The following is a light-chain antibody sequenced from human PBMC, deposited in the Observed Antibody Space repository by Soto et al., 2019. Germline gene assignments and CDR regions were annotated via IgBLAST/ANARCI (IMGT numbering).Light chain of an antibody. CDR1: QTVRNNY. V-gene: IGKV3-20*01. CDR2: DAS. Sequence: EFVLTQSPGTLSLSPGERATLSCRASQTVRNNYLVWYQQKPGQAPRLLIYDASSRATGIPDRFTGSGSGTDFALTISRLEPEDFAVYFCQQFSSYPLTFGGGTKVDIK. CDR3: QQFSSYPLT. J-gene: IGKJ4*01.